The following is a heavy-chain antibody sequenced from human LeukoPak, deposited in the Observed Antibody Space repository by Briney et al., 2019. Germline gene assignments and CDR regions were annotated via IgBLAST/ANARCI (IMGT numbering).Heavy chain of an antibody. D-gene: IGHD6-19*01. CDR1: GFTFDDYA. J-gene: IGHJ4*02. V-gene: IGHV3-9*03. CDR2: ISWNSGSI. CDR3: AKGGGWSDQYYFDY. Sequence: PGGSLRLSCAASGFTFDDYAMHWVRQAPGKGLEWVSGISWNSGSIGYADSVKGRFTISRDNAKNSLYLQMNSLRAEGMALYYCAKGGGWSDQYYFDYWGQGTLVTVSS.